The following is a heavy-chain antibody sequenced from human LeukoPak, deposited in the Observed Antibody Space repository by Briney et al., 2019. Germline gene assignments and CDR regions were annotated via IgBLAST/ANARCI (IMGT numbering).Heavy chain of an antibody. D-gene: IGHD5-18*01. V-gene: IGHV3-21*01. Sequence: PGGSLRLSCVASGFTFSGYSMNWVRQAPGKGPEWVSSISSSTSYIYYADSVKGRFTISRDNAKNSLYLQMNSLRAEDTAVYYCARERGHSYGYSDYWGQGTLVTVSS. CDR1: GFTFSGYS. CDR2: ISSSTSYI. J-gene: IGHJ4*02. CDR3: ARERGHSYGYSDY.